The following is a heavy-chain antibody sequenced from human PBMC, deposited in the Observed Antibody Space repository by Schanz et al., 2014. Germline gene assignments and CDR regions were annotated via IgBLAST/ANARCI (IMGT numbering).Heavy chain of an antibody. Sequence: EVQLVESGGDLVQPGGSLRLSCSASGFTFSTFAMHGVRQAPGKGLEYIAAISNNGDSTYYADSVKGRFTISRDNSKNTLFLQMSSLRVDDMAVYYCGRAGTGMAGWYFEHWGRGSLVTVSS. V-gene: IGHV3-64D*06. J-gene: IGHJ2*01. D-gene: IGHD5-18*01. CDR2: ISNNGDST. CDR1: GFTFSTFA. CDR3: GRAGTGMAGWYFEH.